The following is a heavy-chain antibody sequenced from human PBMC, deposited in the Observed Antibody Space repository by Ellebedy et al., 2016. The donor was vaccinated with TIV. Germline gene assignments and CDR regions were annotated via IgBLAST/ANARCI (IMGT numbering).Heavy chain of an antibody. Sequence: GESLKISCAASGFTFSTYWMHWVRQAPGKGLVWVSRINGDESITNHADSVKGRFTISRDNAKNTLYLQMNSLRAEETAVYYCAMTNGWQYFQRWGQGTLVTVSS. CDR3: AMTNGWQYFQR. CDR2: INGDESIT. J-gene: IGHJ1*01. CDR1: GFTFSTYW. V-gene: IGHV3-74*01. D-gene: IGHD6-19*01.